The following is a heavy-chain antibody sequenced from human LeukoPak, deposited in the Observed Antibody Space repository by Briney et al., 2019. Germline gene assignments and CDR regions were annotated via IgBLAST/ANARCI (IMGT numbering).Heavy chain of an antibody. Sequence: PSETLSLTCAVYGGSFSGYYWSWIRQPPGKGLEWIGEINHSGSTNYNPSLKSRVTISVDTSKNQFSLKLSSVTAADTAVYYCARLYCTNGVCPVDYWGQGTLVTVSS. CDR2: INHSGST. J-gene: IGHJ4*02. D-gene: IGHD2-8*01. CDR1: GGSFSGYY. CDR3: ARLYCTNGVCPVDY. V-gene: IGHV4-34*01.